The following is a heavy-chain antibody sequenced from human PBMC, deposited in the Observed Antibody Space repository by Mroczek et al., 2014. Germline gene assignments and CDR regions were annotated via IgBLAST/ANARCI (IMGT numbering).Heavy chain of an antibody. D-gene: IGHD3-10*01. V-gene: IGHV1-69*01. J-gene: IGHJ6*03. CDR1: GGTFSSYA. Sequence: QVQLVESGAEVKKPGSSVKVSCKASGGTFSSYAISWVRQAPGQGLEWMGGIIPIFGTANYAQKFQGRVTITADESTSTAYMELSSLRSEDTAVYYCARDSYGSGSPFDLQEDGVYYYMDVWGKGTTVTVSS. CDR2: IIPIFGTA. CDR3: ARDSYGSGSPFDLQEDGVYYYMDV.